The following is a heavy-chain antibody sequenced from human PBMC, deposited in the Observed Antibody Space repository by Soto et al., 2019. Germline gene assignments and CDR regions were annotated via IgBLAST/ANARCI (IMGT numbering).Heavy chain of an antibody. CDR1: GYTFTSYA. CDR3: ARDITMVRGVMAKTLGYDY. CDR2: INAGNGNT. J-gene: IGHJ4*02. Sequence: GASVKVSCKASGYTFTSYAMHWVRQAPGQRLEWMGWINAGNGNTKYSQKFQGRVTITRDTSASTAYMELSSLRSEDTAVYYCARDITMVRGVMAKTLGYDYWGQGTLVTVSS. D-gene: IGHD3-10*01. V-gene: IGHV1-3*01.